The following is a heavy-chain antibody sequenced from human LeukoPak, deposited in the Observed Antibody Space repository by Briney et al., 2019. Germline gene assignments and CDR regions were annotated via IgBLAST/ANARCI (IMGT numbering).Heavy chain of an antibody. J-gene: IGHJ3*02. Sequence: SETLSLTCAVYGGSFSGYYWSWIRQPPGKGLEWIGEINHSGSTYYNPSLKSRVTISVDTSKNQFSLKLSSVTAADTAVYYCARDSSGWATAFDIWGQGTMVTVSS. V-gene: IGHV4-34*01. D-gene: IGHD6-19*01. CDR2: INHSGST. CDR3: ARDSSGWATAFDI. CDR1: GGSFSGYY.